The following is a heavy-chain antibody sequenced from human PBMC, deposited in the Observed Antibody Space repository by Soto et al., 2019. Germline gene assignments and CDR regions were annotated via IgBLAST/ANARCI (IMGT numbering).Heavy chain of an antibody. D-gene: IGHD1-20*01. CDR3: TLHQYNGAASTGRFDP. Sequence: QLQLQESGPGLVKPSETLSLTCTVSGGSISSSSYIWGWIRQPPGKGLDRIGNSYYSGITYYNPSLTSPPPIAVDASKNELSLKLTSVTAADTAVYYCTLHQYNGAASTGRFDPWGQGTLVSVSS. CDR1: GGSISSSSYI. V-gene: IGHV4-39*01. CDR2: SYYSGIT. J-gene: IGHJ5*02.